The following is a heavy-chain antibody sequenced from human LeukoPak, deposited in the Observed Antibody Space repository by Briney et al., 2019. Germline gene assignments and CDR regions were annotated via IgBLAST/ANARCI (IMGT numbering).Heavy chain of an antibody. CDR1: GGSFSGYY. J-gene: IGHJ4*02. CDR2: INHSGGT. CDR3: ARGHHGSGSYSS. D-gene: IGHD3-10*01. V-gene: IGHV4-34*01. Sequence: SETLSLTCAVYGGSFSGYYWSWIRQPPGKGLEWIGEINHSGGTNYNPSLKSRVTMSVDTSKNQFSLKLSSVTAADTAVYYCARGHHGSGSYSSWGQGTLVTVSS.